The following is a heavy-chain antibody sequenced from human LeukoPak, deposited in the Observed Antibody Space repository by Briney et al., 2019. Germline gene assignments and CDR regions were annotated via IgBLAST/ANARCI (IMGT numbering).Heavy chain of an antibody. CDR2: IYYSGST. D-gene: IGHD6-6*01. J-gene: IGHJ4*02. Sequence: SETLSLTCTVSGGSISSYYWSWIRQPAGKGLEWIGYIYYSGSTNYNPSLKSRVTISVDTSKNQFSLKLSSVTAADTAVYYCARVRSSSDHFDYWGQGTLVTVSS. CDR1: GGSISSYY. CDR3: ARVRSSSDHFDY. V-gene: IGHV4-59*01.